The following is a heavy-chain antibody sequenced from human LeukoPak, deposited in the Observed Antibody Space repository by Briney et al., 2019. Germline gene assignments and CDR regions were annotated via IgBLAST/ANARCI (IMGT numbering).Heavy chain of an antibody. CDR2: INWNGGNT. D-gene: IGHD3-22*01. CDR3: ARGDYYGSE. CDR1: GFTFSSAW. V-gene: IGHV3-20*04. Sequence: PGGSLRLSCAASGFTFSSAWMHWVRQPPGKGLVWVSSINWNGGNTGYADSVKGRFIISRDNAKNSLYLQMNSLRAEDTALYYCARGDYYGSEWGQGTLVTVSS. J-gene: IGHJ4*02.